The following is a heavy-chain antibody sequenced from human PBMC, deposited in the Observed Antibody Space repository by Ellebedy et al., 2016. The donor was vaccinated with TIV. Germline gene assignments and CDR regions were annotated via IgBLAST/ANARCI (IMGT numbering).Heavy chain of an antibody. V-gene: IGHV3-11*06. J-gene: IGHJ4*02. Sequence: PGGSLRLSCAASGFTFSDYYMGWVRQAPGKGLEWVSYISPDSINTNYGDSVKGRFTISRDNAKTSLYLHMDSLRAEDTAVYYCARACFGGACYFDHWGQGTLVTVSS. CDR1: GFTFSDYY. CDR2: ISPDSINT. D-gene: IGHD3-3*01. CDR3: ARACFGGACYFDH.